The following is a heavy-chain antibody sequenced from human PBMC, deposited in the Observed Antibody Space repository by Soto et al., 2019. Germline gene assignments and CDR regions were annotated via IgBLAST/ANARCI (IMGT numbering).Heavy chain of an antibody. CDR3: VRDDVGVGIDY. Sequence: EVQLMESGGGLVQPGGSLRLSCAASGFTFSSYWMHWVRQVPGKGLVWVSHIDSDGNSKTYADSVKGRFTISRDNAKNTVYLQMNSLRAEDTAVYYCVRDDVGVGIDYWGLGTLVTVSS. CDR1: GFTFSSYW. J-gene: IGHJ4*02. CDR2: IDSDGNSK. D-gene: IGHD1-26*01. V-gene: IGHV3-74*03.